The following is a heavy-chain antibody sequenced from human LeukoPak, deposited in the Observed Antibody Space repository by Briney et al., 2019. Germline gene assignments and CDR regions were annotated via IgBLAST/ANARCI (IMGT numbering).Heavy chain of an antibody. Sequence: SETLSLTCAVYGGSFSGYYWSWIRQPPGKGLEWIGEINHSGSTNYNPSLKSRVTISVDTSKNQFSLKLSSVTAADTAVYYCARDGMTTDFDYWGQGTLVTVSS. CDR1: GGSFSGYY. CDR2: INHSGST. D-gene: IGHD4-17*01. V-gene: IGHV4-34*01. CDR3: ARDGMTTDFDY. J-gene: IGHJ4*02.